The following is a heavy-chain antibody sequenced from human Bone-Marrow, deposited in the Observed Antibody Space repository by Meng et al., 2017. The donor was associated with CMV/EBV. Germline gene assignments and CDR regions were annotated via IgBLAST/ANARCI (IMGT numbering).Heavy chain of an antibody. D-gene: IGHD4-23*01. Sequence: FTTYDINWVRQATGQGLEWMGWMNPNSGNTGYAQKFQGRIIMTRNTSISTAYMELSSLRSEDTAVYYCARARGNGPYYYYYYGMDVWGQGTTVTVSS. V-gene: IGHV1-8*01. J-gene: IGHJ6*02. CDR3: ARARGNGPYYYYYYGMDV. CDR1: FTTYD. CDR2: MNPNSGNT.